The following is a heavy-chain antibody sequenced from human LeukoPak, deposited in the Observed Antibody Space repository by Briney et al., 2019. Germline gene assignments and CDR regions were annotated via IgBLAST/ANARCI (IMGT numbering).Heavy chain of an antibody. Sequence: PGGSLRLSCAASGFTFSSYSMNWVRQAPGKGLEWVSSISSSSSYIYYADSAKGRFTISRDNAKNSLYLQMNSLRAEDTAVYYCASTDPAGYSSGWYNYWGQGTLVTVSS. CDR2: ISSSSSYI. CDR3: ASTDPAGYSSGWYNY. J-gene: IGHJ4*02. V-gene: IGHV3-21*01. CDR1: GFTFSSYS. D-gene: IGHD6-19*01.